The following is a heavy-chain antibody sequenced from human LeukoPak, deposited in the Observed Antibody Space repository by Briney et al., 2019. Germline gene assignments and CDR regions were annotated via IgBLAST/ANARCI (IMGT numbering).Heavy chain of an antibody. D-gene: IGHD1-26*01. Sequence: PGVSLRLSCAASGFTFSTYAMIWVRQAPGQGLEWVSGISGSGDNTYYADSVRGRFTISRDKSKSTVYLQMNSLGVEDTAIYYCARGRKLGAPTYFFDYWGQGILVTVSS. CDR1: GFTFSTYA. V-gene: IGHV3-23*01. CDR2: ISGSGDNT. CDR3: ARGRKLGAPTYFFDY. J-gene: IGHJ4*02.